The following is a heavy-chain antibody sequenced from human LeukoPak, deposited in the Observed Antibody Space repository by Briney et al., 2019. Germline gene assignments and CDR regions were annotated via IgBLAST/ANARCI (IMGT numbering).Heavy chain of an antibody. CDR3: VKDPRDTYGTNWFVS. J-gene: IGHJ5*01. CDR1: GFIFSDYS. V-gene: IGHV3-23*01. D-gene: IGHD2-21*01. CDR2: ISGTGGAT. Sequence: GGSLRLSCAASGFIFSDYSMSWVRQAPGKGLQWVSQISGTGGATWYAGFARDRFTISRDNSKKTLYLQMSGLRVEDTAMYYCVKDPRDTYGTNWFVSWGQGTLLIVSS.